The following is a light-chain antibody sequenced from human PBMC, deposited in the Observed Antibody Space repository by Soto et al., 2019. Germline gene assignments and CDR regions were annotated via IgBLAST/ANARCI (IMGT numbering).Light chain of an antibody. CDR1: QSVGGNS. Sequence: EIVLTQSPGTPSLSPGERATLXCRASQSVGGNSLAWFQQKPGQAPRLVMYGASNRATGIPDRFSGSGSGTDFTLTVSRLEPEDFAVYYCQQYHWAPDTFGQGTRLEIK. J-gene: IGKJ5*01. CDR2: GAS. V-gene: IGKV3-20*01. CDR3: QQYHWAPDT.